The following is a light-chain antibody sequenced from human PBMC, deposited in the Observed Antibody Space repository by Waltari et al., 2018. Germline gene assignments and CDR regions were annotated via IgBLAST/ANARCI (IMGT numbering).Light chain of an antibody. V-gene: IGKV3-15*01. Sequence: ELVMTQSPATLSVSPGERATLPCRASQGISDNLAWYQQKPGQAPRLLIYGSFTRATGIPARFSGSGSGTEFTLTISNLQSEDSAVYYCQQYNRWPPITFGQGTRLEIK. J-gene: IGKJ5*01. CDR2: GSF. CDR3: QQYNRWPPIT. CDR1: QGISDN.